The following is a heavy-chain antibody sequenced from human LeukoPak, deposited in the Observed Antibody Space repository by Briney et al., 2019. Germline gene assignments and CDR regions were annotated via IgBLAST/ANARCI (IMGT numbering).Heavy chain of an antibody. V-gene: IGHV3-20*04. CDR3: ARGYYDYVWGNYRGFDY. Sequence: GGSLRLSCAASGFMYDDYGMSWVRQAPGKGLEWVSGINWNGGSTGYADSVKGRFTISRDNAKNSLYLQMNSLRAEDTALYYCARGYYDYVWGNYRGFDYWGQGTLVTVSS. CDR2: INWNGGST. CDR1: GFMYDDYG. D-gene: IGHD3-16*02. J-gene: IGHJ4*02.